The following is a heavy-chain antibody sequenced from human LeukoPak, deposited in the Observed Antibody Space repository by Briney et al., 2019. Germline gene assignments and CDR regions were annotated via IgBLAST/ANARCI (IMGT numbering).Heavy chain of an antibody. Sequence: PSETLSLTCAVYGGTFSGYYWSWIRQPPGKGLEWIGEINHSGSTNYNPSLKRRVTISVDTSKNQFSLKLSSVTAADTAVYYCARGRITGSRYYYYYMDVWGKGTTVTVSS. CDR3: ARGRITGSRYYYYYMDV. CDR1: GGTFSGYY. J-gene: IGHJ6*03. V-gene: IGHV4-34*01. CDR2: INHSGST. D-gene: IGHD1-20*01.